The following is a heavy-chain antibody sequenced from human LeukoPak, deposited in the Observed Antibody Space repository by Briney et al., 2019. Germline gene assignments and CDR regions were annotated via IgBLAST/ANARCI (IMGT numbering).Heavy chain of an antibody. CDR1: GYTFTGYY. Sequence: ASVKVSCKASGYTFTGYYMHWVLQAPGQGLEWMGWINPNSGGTNYAQKFQGRVTMTRDTSISTAYMELSRLRSDDTAVYYCARVAPDCSSTSCYLWYFDLWGRGTLVTVSS. CDR2: INPNSGGT. J-gene: IGHJ2*01. V-gene: IGHV1-2*02. D-gene: IGHD2-2*01. CDR3: ARVAPDCSSTSCYLWYFDL.